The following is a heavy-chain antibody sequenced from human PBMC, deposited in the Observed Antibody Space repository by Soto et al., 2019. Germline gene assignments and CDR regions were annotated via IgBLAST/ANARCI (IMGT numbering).Heavy chain of an antibody. Sequence: PSETLSLTCTVSGGSISSGDYYWSWIRQPPGKGLEWIGYIYYSGSTYYNPSLKSRVTISVDTSKNQFSLKLSSVTAADTAVYYCARDRGGAYDSSGYYNNWFDPWGQGTLVTVS. J-gene: IGHJ5*02. D-gene: IGHD3-22*01. CDR3: ARDRGGAYDSSGYYNNWFDP. CDR1: GGSISSGDYY. CDR2: IYYSGST. V-gene: IGHV4-30-4*01.